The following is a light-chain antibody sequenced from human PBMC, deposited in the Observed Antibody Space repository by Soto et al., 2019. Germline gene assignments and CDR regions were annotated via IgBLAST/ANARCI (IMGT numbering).Light chain of an antibody. V-gene: IGKV1-5*01. CDR1: QSISSW. Sequence: DIQMTQSPSTLSASVGDRVTITCRASQSISSWLAWYQQKPGKAPKLLIYDASSLESGVPSRFSGSGSGTEFTLPINSLQPDDFANYYCQQYNSYSWTCGQGTKVEIK. CDR2: DAS. CDR3: QQYNSYSWT. J-gene: IGKJ1*01.